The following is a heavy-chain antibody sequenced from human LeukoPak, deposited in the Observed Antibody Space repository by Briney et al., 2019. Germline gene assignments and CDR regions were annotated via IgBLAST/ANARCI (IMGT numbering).Heavy chain of an antibody. V-gene: IGHV1-18*01. CDR1: GYTFTNYG. D-gene: IGHD6-19*01. CDR3: ARAYHADRQAYSSGWYLDY. CDR2: ISAYNGNT. Sequence: GASVKVSCKASGYTFTNYGISWVRQAPGQGLEWMGWISAYNGNTNYVQKLQGRVTTTTGTSTRTAYMELRSLRSDDTAVYYCARAYHADRQAYSSGWYLDYWGQGTLVTVSS. J-gene: IGHJ4*02.